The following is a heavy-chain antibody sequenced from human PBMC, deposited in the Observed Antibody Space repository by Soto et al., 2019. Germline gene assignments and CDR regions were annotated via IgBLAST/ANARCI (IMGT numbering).Heavy chain of an antibody. Sequence: EVQLVESGGGLVQPGGSLRLSCAASGFTFSSYAMHWVRQAPGKGLEYVSVITSNGGNTDYASSVKVRLTISRDNSKNTLYLQMGSLRAEDMAVYYCARRIPFGYGMDVWGQGTTVTVSS. CDR3: ARRIPFGYGMDV. CDR1: GFTFSSYA. J-gene: IGHJ6*02. CDR2: ITSNGGNT. D-gene: IGHD2-21*01. V-gene: IGHV3-64*01.